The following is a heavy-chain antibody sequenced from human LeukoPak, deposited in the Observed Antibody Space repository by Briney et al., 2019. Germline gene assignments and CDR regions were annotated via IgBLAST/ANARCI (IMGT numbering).Heavy chain of an antibody. Sequence: SSETLSLTCTVSGGSISSGSYYWGWIRQPPGKGLEWIGSIYYSGSTYYNPSLKSRVTISVDTSKNQFSLKLSSVTAADTAVYYCARHGSIVSYFDYWGQGTLVTVSS. V-gene: IGHV4-39*01. CDR1: GGSISSGSYY. J-gene: IGHJ4*02. CDR2: IYYSGST. D-gene: IGHD1-26*01. CDR3: ARHGSIVSYFDY.